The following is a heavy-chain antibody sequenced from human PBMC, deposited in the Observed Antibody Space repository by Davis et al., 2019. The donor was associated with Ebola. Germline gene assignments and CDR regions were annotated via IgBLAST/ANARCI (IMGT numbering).Heavy chain of an antibody. CDR2: IIPIFGTT. J-gene: IGHJ6*03. Sequence: AASVKVSCKTSGGTLNSYAISWVRQAPGQGLEWMGGIIPIFGTTNYAQNFQGRVAITADESTSTVYMELSSLRSEDTAVYYCARAGSSSHPYHYYYYMDVWGKGTTVTVSS. CDR1: GGTLNSYA. D-gene: IGHD6-6*01. V-gene: IGHV1-69*13. CDR3: ARAGSSSHPYHYYYYMDV.